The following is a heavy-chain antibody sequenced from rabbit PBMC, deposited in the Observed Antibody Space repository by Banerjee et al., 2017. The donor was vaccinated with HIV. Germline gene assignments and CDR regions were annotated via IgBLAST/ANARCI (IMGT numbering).Heavy chain of an antibody. Sequence: QSLEESGGGLVQPEGSLTLTCTASGFSFSFSYYMCWVRQAPGKGLEWISCIAGSSSGFTYSATWAKGRFTISKTSSTTVTLQMTSLTAADTATYFCARDLDGVIGWNFGLWGPGTLVTVS. CDR3: ARDLDGVIGWNFGL. CDR2: IAGSSSGFT. V-gene: IGHV1S40*01. CDR1: GFSFSFSYY. D-gene: IGHD1-1*01. J-gene: IGHJ4*01.